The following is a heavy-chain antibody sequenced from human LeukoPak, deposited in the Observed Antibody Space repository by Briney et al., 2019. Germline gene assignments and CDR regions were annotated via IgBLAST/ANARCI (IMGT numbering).Heavy chain of an antibody. D-gene: IGHD6-13*01. Sequence: SETLSLTCTVSGGSISSYYWSWIRQPPGKGLEWIGYIYYSGSTNYNPSLKSRVTISVDTSKNQFSLKLSSVTAADTAVYYCARGGEELPNRIAAAGTSIAFDIWGQGTMVTVSS. CDR1: GGSISSYY. CDR3: ARGGEELPNRIAAAGTSIAFDI. V-gene: IGHV4-59*12. CDR2: IYYSGST. J-gene: IGHJ3*02.